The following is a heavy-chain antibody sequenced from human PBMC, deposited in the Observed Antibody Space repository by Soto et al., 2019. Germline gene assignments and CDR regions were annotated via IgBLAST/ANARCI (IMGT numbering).Heavy chain of an antibody. CDR2: INPNSGGT. D-gene: IGHD3-22*01. CDR3: ARTKGDYYDSSGSLDY. Sequence: GASVKVSCKASGYTFTGYYMHWVRQAPGQGLEWMGWINPNSGGTNYAQKFQGRVTMTRDTSISTAYMELSRLRSDDTAVYYCARTKGDYYDSSGSLDYWGQGTRVTAPQ. CDR1: GYTFTGYY. V-gene: IGHV1-2*02. J-gene: IGHJ4*02.